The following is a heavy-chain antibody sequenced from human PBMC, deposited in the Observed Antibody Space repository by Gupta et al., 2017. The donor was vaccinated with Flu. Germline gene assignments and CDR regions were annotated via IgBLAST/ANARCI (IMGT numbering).Heavy chain of an antibody. CDR2: IYYSGST. Sequence: QVQLQEPGAALAKPSETLSLTCTVSGGSISSYYWSWIRQPPGKGLEWIGYIYYSGSTNYNPSLKSRVTISVDTSKNQFSLKLSSVTAADTAVYYCARHGGKRAAGLGPYYYGMDVWGQGTTVTVSS. V-gene: IGHV4-59*08. CDR1: GGSISSYY. D-gene: IGHD3-16*01. J-gene: IGHJ6*02. CDR3: ARHGGKRAAGLGPYYYGMDV.